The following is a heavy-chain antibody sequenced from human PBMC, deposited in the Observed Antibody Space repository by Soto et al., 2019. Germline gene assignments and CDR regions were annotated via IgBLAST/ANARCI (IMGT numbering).Heavy chain of an antibody. Sequence: GGSLRFSWASSGFTLKSYGMYWVRQAPGKGLEWLTAISYDGRNTYYGDSVKGRFTISRDNSKNTVYLQMNSLRLEDMAVYYCTNDPHMDVWGQGTPVTVYS. J-gene: IGHJ6*02. CDR2: ISYDGRNT. CDR3: TNDPHMDV. CDR1: GFTLKSYG. V-gene: IGHV3-30*18.